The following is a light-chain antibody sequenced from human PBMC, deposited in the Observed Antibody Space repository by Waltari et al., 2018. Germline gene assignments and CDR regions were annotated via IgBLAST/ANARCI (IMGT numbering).Light chain of an antibody. CDR2: AAS. V-gene: IGKV1-17*01. CDR1: QGISSY. Sequence: DIQMTQSPSSLSASVGDRVTITCRASQGISSYLSWYQQKPGKTPKRLIYAASSFESGVPSRFSGSGSGTEFTLTISSLQPEDFASYYCLQYNSKPYSFGQGTKVEIK. J-gene: IGKJ2*03. CDR3: LQYNSKPYS.